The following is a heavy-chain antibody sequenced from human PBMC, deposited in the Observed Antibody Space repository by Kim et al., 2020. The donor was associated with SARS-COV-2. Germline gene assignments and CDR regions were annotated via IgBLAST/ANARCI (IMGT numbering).Heavy chain of an antibody. J-gene: IGHJ4*02. Sequence: GGSLRLSCAASGFTFSSYGMHWVRQAPGKGLEWVAVISYDGSNKYYADSVKGRFTISRDDSKNTLYLQMNSLRAEDTAVYYCAKAHRRYSYGYYWGQGTLVTVSS. CDR3: AKAHRRYSYGYY. CDR1: GFTFSSYG. V-gene: IGHV3-30*18. CDR2: ISYDGSNK. D-gene: IGHD5-18*01.